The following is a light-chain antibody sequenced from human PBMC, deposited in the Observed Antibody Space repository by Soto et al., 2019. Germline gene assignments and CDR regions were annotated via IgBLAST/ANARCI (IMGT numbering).Light chain of an antibody. CDR3: QQTYNLPPT. Sequence: DIQLTQSPASVSDSVGDRVSITCRTSQTISTFLNWYQHRPGQAPKLLIYAISNFQSGVPSRIGCGGAGTKCTLTISILQPEDFGSYSCQQTYNLPPTFGGGTMVQIK. J-gene: IGKJ4*02. CDR1: QTISTF. V-gene: IGKV1-39*01. CDR2: AIS.